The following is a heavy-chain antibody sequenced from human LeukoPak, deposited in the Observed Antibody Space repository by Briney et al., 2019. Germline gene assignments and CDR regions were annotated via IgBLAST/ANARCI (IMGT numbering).Heavy chain of an antibody. V-gene: IGHV3-23*01. CDR2: ISGSGGST. D-gene: IGHD1-26*01. CDR3: AKGQGRKGYYGMDV. J-gene: IGHJ6*02. CDR1: GFTFSSYA. Sequence: GGSLRLSCAASGFTFSSYAMSWVRQAPRKGLEWVSAISGSGGSTYYADSVKGRFTISRDDSKNTLYLQMNSLRAEDTAVYYCAKGQGRKGYYGMDVWGQGTTVTVSS.